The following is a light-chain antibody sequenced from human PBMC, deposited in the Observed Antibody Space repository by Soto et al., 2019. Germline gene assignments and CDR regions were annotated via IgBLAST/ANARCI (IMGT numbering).Light chain of an antibody. J-gene: IGLJ1*01. CDR3: CSYAGSYTLYV. Sequence: QSALTQPRSVSESPGQSVTISCTGTSSDVGTYNYVSWYQQHPGKAPKLMIYDVSKQPSGVPDRFSGSKSGNTASLTISGLQAEDEADYYCCSYAGSYTLYVFGTGTKVTVL. CDR1: SSDVGTYNY. CDR2: DVS. V-gene: IGLV2-11*01.